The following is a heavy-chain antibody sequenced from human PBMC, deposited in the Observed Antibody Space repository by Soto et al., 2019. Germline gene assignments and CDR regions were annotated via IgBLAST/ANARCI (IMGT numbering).Heavy chain of an antibody. CDR2: ISYDGSNK. CDR1: GFTFSSYA. V-gene: IGHV3-30-3*01. J-gene: IGHJ4*02. D-gene: IGHD3-3*01. CDR3: ARGFLFRSGPLDY. Sequence: PGGSLRLSCAASGFTFSSYAIHWVRQAPGKGLEWVAVISYDGSNKYYADSVKGRFTISRDNSKNTLYLQMNSLRAEDTAVYYCARGFLFRSGPLDYWGQGTLVTVSS.